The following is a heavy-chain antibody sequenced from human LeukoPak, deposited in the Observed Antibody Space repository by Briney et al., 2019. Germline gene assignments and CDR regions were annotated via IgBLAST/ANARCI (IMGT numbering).Heavy chain of an antibody. CDR3: ARNYYDRSGYYRALDY. CDR2: IYYSGST. D-gene: IGHD3-22*01. V-gene: IGHV4-30-4*07. Sequence: SETLSLTCAVSGGSIASGDYSWSWIRQPPGKGPEWIGYIYYSGSTYYNPSLKSRLSISVDTSKNQFSLKLSSVAAADTAVYYCARNYYDRSGYYRALDYWGQGTLVIVSS. J-gene: IGHJ4*02. CDR1: GGSIASGDYS.